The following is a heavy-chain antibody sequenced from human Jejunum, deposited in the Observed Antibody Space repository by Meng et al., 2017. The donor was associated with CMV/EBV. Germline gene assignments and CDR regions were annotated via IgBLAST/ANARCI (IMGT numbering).Heavy chain of an antibody. Sequence: GSTFSRNTMHGVSQAPGKGLEWVTFIVYDGSNKYSVESVKGRFTISRDNSKNTLYLQMNSLRPEDTAVYYCAKDSGMEMYYFDYWGQGTLVTVSS. D-gene: IGHD3-10*01. J-gene: IGHJ4*02. CDR2: IVYDGSNK. CDR1: GSTFSRNT. V-gene: IGHV3-30*02. CDR3: AKDSGMEMYYFDY.